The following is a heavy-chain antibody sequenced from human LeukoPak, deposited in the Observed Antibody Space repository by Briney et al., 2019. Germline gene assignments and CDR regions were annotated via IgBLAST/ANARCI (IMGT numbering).Heavy chain of an antibody. V-gene: IGHV3-23*01. CDR2: ISGSGGST. J-gene: IGHJ6*02. Sequence: GGSLRLSCAASGFTFSSYAMSWVRQAPGKGLEWVSAISGSGGSTYYADSVKGRFTISRDNSKNTLSLQMNSLRAEDTAIYYCAKVSGWYGIRGAMDVWGQGTTVTVSS. D-gene: IGHD6-19*01. CDR3: AKVSGWYGIRGAMDV. CDR1: GFTFSSYA.